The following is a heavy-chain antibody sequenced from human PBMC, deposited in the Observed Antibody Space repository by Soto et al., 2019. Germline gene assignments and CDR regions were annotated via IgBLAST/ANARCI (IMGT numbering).Heavy chain of an antibody. CDR3: ARVGAVAGSGWCAP. J-gene: IGHJ5*01. V-gene: IGHV1-18*04. Sequence: ASVKVSCRASGYTFTSYGISWVRQAPGQGLQWMGWISAYNGNTNYAQKLQGRVTMTTDTTTSTAYMELRSLRSDDTAVYYCARVGAVAGSGWCAPWGQGTMDTVSS. D-gene: IGHD6-19*01. CDR1: GYTFTSYG. CDR2: ISAYNGNT.